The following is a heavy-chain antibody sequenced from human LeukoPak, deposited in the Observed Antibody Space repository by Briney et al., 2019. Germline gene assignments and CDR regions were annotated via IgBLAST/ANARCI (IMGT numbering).Heavy chain of an antibody. CDR3: ARVAIAVAGRGYFDY. Sequence: SETLSLTCAVYGGSFSGYYWSWIRQPPGKGLEWIGEINHSGSTNYNPSLKSRVTISVDTSKNQFSLKLSSVTAADTAVYYCARVAIAVAGRGYFDYWGQGTLVTVSS. CDR1: GGSFSGYY. V-gene: IGHV4-34*01. J-gene: IGHJ4*02. CDR2: INHSGST. D-gene: IGHD6-19*01.